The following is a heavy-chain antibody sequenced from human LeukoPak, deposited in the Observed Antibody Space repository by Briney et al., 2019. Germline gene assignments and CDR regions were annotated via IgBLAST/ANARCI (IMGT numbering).Heavy chain of an antibody. CDR2: IWYDGSNK. D-gene: IGHD4-17*01. J-gene: IGHJ4*02. Sequence: PGGSLRLSCAASGFTFSSYGMHWVRQAPGKGLEWVAVIWYDGSNKYYADSVKGRFTISRDNSKNTLYLQMNSLRAEDTALYYCARSLNGDPPDFDYWGQGTLVTVSS. CDR1: GFTFSSYG. V-gene: IGHV3-33*01. CDR3: ARSLNGDPPDFDY.